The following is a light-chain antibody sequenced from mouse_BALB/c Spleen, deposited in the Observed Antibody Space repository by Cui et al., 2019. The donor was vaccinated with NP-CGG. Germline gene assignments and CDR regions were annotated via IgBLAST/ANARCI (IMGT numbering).Light chain of an antibody. V-gene: IGLV1*01. CDR2: GTN. CDR1: TGAVTTSNY. J-gene: IGLJ1*01. CDR3: ALWYSNHWV. Sequence: AVLSQLSDLTTSPGETVTLTCRSSTGAVTTSNYANWVQEKPDHLFTGLIGGTNNRAPGVPARFSGSLIGDKAALTITGAQTEDDAIYFCALWYSNHWVFGGGTKLTVL.